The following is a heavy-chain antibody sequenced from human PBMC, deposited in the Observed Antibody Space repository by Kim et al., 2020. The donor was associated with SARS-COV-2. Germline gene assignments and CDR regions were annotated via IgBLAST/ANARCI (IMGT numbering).Heavy chain of an antibody. CDR3: ARVKYQLPNRRLSFFDY. Sequence: SETLSLTCTVSGGSISSSSYYWGWIRQPPGKGLEWIGSIYYSGSTYYNPSLKSRVTISVDTSKNQFSLKLSSVTAADTAVYYCARVKYQLPNRRLSFFDYWGQGTLVTVSS. D-gene: IGHD2-2*01. J-gene: IGHJ4*02. V-gene: IGHV4-39*01. CDR1: GGSISSSSYY. CDR2: IYYSGST.